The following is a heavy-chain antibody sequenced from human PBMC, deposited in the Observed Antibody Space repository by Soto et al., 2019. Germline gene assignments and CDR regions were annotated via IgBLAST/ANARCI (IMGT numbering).Heavy chain of an antibody. Sequence: QVSLVQSGAEVKKPGASVKVSCKASGYTFTSYYVHWVRQAPGQGLEWMGIINPSGATTTYAQNFQGRVAMTRDTSTSTVYMELSSLRSDDTAVYYCAMRDCFSSSCDFKYWGQGTLVTVSS. CDR2: INPSGATT. J-gene: IGHJ4*02. V-gene: IGHV1-46*01. CDR3: AMRDCFSSSCDFKY. CDR1: GYTFTSYY. D-gene: IGHD2-2*01.